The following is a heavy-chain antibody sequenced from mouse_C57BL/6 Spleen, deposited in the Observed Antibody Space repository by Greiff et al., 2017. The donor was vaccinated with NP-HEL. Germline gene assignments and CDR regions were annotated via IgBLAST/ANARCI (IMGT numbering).Heavy chain of an antibody. CDR1: GYTFTSYW. V-gene: IGHV1-59*01. D-gene: IGHD2-12*01. CDR2: IDPSDSYT. J-gene: IGHJ4*01. Sequence: QVQLQQPGAELVRPGTSVKLSCKASGYTFTSYWMHWVKQRPGQGLEWIGVIDPSDSYTNYNQKFKGKATLTVDTSSSTAYMQLSSLTSEDSAVYYCARSRLYGAMDYWGQGTSVTVSS. CDR3: ARSRLYGAMDY.